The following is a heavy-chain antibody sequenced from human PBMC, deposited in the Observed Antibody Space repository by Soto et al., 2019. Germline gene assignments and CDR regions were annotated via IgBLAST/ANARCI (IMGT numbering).Heavy chain of an antibody. Sequence: EVQLLESGGGLVQPGGSLRLSCAASGFIFNAYAMTWVRQAPGKGLEWVSAIGATGGNTYYADSVKGRFTISRDNSKDTVELEMNRRRVDETAVYFCARVASDYINSADHWGQGILVTVSS. CDR3: ARVASDYINSADH. CDR1: GFIFNAYA. J-gene: IGHJ4*02. V-gene: IGHV3-23*01. CDR2: IGATGGNT. D-gene: IGHD4-4*01.